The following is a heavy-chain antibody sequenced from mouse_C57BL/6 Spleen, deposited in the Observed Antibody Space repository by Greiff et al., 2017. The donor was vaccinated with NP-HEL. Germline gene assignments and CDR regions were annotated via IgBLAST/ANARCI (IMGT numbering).Heavy chain of an antibody. CDR2: IHPNSGST. D-gene: IGHD2-4*01. J-gene: IGHJ4*01. CDR1: GYTFTSYW. Sequence: QVQLQQPGAELVKPGASVKLSCKASGYTFTSYWMHWVKQRPGQGLEWIGMIHPNSGSTNYNEKFKSKATLTVDKSSSTAYMQLSSLTSEDSAVYYYARRAYYDYDDDMDYWGQGTSVTVSS. V-gene: IGHV1-64*01. CDR3: ARRAYYDYDDDMDY.